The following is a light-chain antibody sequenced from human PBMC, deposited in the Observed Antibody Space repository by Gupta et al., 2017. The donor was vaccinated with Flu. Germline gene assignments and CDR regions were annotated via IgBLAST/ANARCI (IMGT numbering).Light chain of an antibody. Sequence: SYELTQPSSVSVSPGQTASITCSGDNLGDKYASWYQQKPVQSPVLVIYKDTKRPSGIPERFSGSNSGNTATLTISGTQAMDEADYYCQAWDSTTGVFGTGTKVTVL. CDR1: NLGDKY. J-gene: IGLJ1*01. V-gene: IGLV3-1*01. CDR2: KDT. CDR3: QAWDSTTGV.